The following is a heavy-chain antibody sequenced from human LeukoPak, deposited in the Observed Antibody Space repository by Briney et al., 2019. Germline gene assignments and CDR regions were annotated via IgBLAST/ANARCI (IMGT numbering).Heavy chain of an antibody. Sequence: GRSLRLSCAASGFTFSSYGMHWVRQAPGKGLEWVAVISYDGSNKYYADSVKGRFTISRGDSKNTLYLQMNSLRAEDTAVYYCAKDLEITIFGVVTHSAIDYWGQGTLVTVSS. J-gene: IGHJ4*02. CDR1: GFTFSSYG. CDR2: ISYDGSNK. CDR3: AKDLEITIFGVVTHSAIDY. D-gene: IGHD3-3*01. V-gene: IGHV3-30*18.